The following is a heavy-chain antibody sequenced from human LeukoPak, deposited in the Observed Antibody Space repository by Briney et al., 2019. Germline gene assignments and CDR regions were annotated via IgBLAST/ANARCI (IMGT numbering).Heavy chain of an antibody. Sequence: PGRSLRLSCAASGLTFSSYGMHWVRQAPGKGLEWVAVIWYDRSNKYYADSVKGRFTISRDNSKNTLYLQMNSLRAEDTAVYYCARDPFRGLSEISPYYWGQGTLVTVSS. J-gene: IGHJ4*02. CDR2: IWYDRSNK. V-gene: IGHV3-33*01. CDR1: GLTFSSYG. CDR3: ARDPFRGLSEISPYY.